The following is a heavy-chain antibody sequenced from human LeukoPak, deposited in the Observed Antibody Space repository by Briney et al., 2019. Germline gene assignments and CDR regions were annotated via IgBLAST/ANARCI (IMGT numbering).Heavy chain of an antibody. V-gene: IGHV3-74*01. CDR3: ASSTQISKYADY. J-gene: IGHJ4*02. CDR1: GFTFSSYW. Sequence: PGGSLRLSCAASGFTFSSYWMHWVRQAPGKGLVWVSRINSDGSITTYADSVRGRFTISRDNAKSTLYLQMNSPRAEDTAVYYCASSTQISKYADYWGQGALVTVSS. D-gene: IGHD2-2*01. CDR2: INSDGSIT.